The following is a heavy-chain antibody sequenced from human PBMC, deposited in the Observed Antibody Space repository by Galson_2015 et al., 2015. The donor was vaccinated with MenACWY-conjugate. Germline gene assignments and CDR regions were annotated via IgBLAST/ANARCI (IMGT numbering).Heavy chain of an antibody. CDR1: GSSFPSYW. D-gene: IGHD5-24*01. J-gene: IGHJ4*02. CDR3: ATKVEMATIIPYYFDY. Sequence: QSGAAVKKPGESLKISCTGSGSSFPSYWVGWVRQMPGEGLERIGIIYPGEDDTRYSPSFQGQVTISADKSISTAYLQWSSLKASDTAMYYCATKVEMATIIPYYFDYWGQGTLVTVSS. CDR2: IYPGEDDT. V-gene: IGHV5-51*01.